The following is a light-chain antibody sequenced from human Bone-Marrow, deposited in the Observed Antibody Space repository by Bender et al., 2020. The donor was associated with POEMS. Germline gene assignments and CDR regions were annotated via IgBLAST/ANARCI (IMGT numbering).Light chain of an antibody. Sequence: QSVLTQPPSASGTPGQRVTISCSGGSSNIGAHAVNWYQHLPGTAPKLLVYSSHRRPSEVPGRVSGSRSGTSASLAISGLQSEDEADYYCAVWDDSLNGWVFGGGTKLTVL. CDR3: AVWDDSLNGWV. CDR2: SSH. CDR1: SSNIGAHA. J-gene: IGLJ3*02. V-gene: IGLV1-44*01.